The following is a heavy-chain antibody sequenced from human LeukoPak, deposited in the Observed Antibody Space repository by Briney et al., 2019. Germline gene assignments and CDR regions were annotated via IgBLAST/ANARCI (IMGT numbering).Heavy chain of an antibody. CDR2: IWYDGSNK. Sequence: GRSLRLSCSASGFTFSSYGMHWVRQAPPKGLAWVAVIWYDGSNKYYADSVKGRFTISRDNSKNTLYLQMNSLRAEDTAVYYCARDGGSGWDRWGQGTLVTVYS. J-gene: IGHJ4*02. D-gene: IGHD6-19*01. CDR3: ARDGGSGWDR. CDR1: GFTFSSYG. V-gene: IGHV3-33*01.